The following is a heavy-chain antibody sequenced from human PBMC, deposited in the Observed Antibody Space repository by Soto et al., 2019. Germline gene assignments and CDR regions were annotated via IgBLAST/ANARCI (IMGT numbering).Heavy chain of an antibody. D-gene: IGHD2-21*01. CDR3: AKDRNPSQLFF. CDR2: VHNSGKT. J-gene: IGHJ4*02. V-gene: IGHV4-59*02. Sequence: SETLSLTCIVSGGPVNGHYCNWFRQAPGKGLEWIGYVHNSGKTNYNPSLTSRVTISLDTSANHFSLKLTSVTAADTAVYYCAKDRNPSQLFFWGRGTLVTVSS. CDR1: GGPVNGHY.